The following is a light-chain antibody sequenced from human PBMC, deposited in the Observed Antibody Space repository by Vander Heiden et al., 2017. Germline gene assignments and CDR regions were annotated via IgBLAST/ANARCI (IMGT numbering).Light chain of an antibody. V-gene: IGKV1-5*01. J-gene: IGKJ1*01. CDR1: QSIHYY. CDR2: NAS. CDR3: QQYHSPWT. Sequence: DIQMTQSPSTLSASVGDRVIVTCRASQSIHYYLAWFQQKPGKAPNLLISNASNLESGVPSRFSGSGSGTEFTLTITRLQPDDFATYFCQQYHSPWTFGQGTKLE.